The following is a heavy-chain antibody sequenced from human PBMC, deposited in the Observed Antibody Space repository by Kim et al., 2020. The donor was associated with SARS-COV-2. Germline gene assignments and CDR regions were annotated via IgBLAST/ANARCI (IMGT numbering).Heavy chain of an antibody. CDR3: STSPRYVGYYGSSPHYYFDR. D-gene: IGHD2-15*01. Sequence: SETLSLTCSISGAPISDYYWNWIRQPPGKGLEYIGFISYNGGTYYNPSLKSRVTISGDTSTNRFSLMMTSVTTADTAVYYCSTSPRYVGYYGSSPHYYFDRWGQGTLLTVSS. CDR1: GAPISDYY. J-gene: IGHJ4*02. V-gene: IGHV4-59*13. CDR2: ISYNGGT.